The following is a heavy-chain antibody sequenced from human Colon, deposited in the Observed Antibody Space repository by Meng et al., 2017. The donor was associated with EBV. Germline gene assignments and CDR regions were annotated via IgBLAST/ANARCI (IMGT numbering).Heavy chain of an antibody. J-gene: IGHJ5*02. CDR3: ARYVFDSSSLYSNWFDP. V-gene: IGHV4-31*03. Sequence: QVQLQESGPGLVKPSXXLSLTCPVPCGSISSGTYYWGWIRQLPGKGLEWIAYIHYSGSTYYSPSLKSRVTISVDTSKNQLSLKLSSMTAADTAVYYCARYVFDSSSLYSNWFDPWGQGTLVTVAS. D-gene: IGHD3-22*01. CDR2: IHYSGST. CDR1: CGSISSGTYY.